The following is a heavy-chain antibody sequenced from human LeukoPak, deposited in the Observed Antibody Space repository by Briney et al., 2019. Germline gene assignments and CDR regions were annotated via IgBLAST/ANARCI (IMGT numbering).Heavy chain of an antibody. Sequence: PGGSLRLSCAASGFTFSSYAMSWVRQAPGKGLEWVSVIYSGGSTYYADSVKGRFTISRDNSKNTLYLQMNSLRAEDTAVYYCARAAEPFYGARLGWFDPWGQGTLVTVSS. V-gene: IGHV3-66*01. CDR2: IYSGGST. J-gene: IGHJ5*02. D-gene: IGHD4-17*01. CDR3: ARAAEPFYGARLGWFDP. CDR1: GFTFSSYA.